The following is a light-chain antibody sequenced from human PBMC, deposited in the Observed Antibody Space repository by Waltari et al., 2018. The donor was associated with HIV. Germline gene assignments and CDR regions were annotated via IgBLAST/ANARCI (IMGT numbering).Light chain of an antibody. Sequence: QSVLTQAPSTSGSPGQTVTISCSGSTSYLGTTTVAWYQHLPGTAPQLRIYNGDQRPSGCPDRFSGSKSATSAPLAISGLQSDDEATYYCASWEDSLSGQVVFGGGTKLTV. CDR2: NGD. CDR3: ASWEDSLSGQVV. V-gene: IGLV1-44*01. CDR1: TSYLGTTT. J-gene: IGLJ2*01.